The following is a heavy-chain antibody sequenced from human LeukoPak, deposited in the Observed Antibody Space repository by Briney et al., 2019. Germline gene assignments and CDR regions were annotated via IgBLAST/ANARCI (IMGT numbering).Heavy chain of an antibody. CDR1: GFTFSSYA. Sequence: PGGSLRLSCAASGFTFSSYAMHWVRQAPGKGLEWVAVISYDGSNKYYADSVKGRFTISRDNSKNTLYLQMNSLRAEDTAVYYCAKDLHSDSSAYYHLHYWGQGTLVTVSS. V-gene: IGHV3-30*04. CDR2: ISYDGSNK. J-gene: IGHJ4*02. CDR3: AKDLHSDSSAYYHLHY. D-gene: IGHD3-22*01.